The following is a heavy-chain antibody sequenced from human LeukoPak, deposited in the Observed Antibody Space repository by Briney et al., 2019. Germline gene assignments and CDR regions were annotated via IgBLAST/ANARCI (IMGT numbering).Heavy chain of an antibody. J-gene: IGHJ4*02. D-gene: IGHD6-13*01. CDR2: IRYDGSNK. V-gene: IGHV3-30*02. CDR3: AKDADPPIAAAGYDY. Sequence: PGGSLRLSCAASGFTFSSYDMHWVRQAPGKGLEWVAFIRYDGSNKYYADSVKGRFTISRDNSKNTLYLQMNSLRAEDTAVYYCAKDADPPIAAAGYDYWGQGTLVTVSS. CDR1: GFTFSSYD.